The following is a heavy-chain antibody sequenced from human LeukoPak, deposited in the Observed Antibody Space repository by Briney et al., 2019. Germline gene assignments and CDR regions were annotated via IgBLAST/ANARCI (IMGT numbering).Heavy chain of an antibody. V-gene: IGHV3-33*01. CDR1: GLNFRNYG. CDR3: ARAGYADPHFDS. J-gene: IGHJ4*02. D-gene: IGHD5-18*01. CDR2: IWYDGSNK. Sequence: GGSLRLSCAAYGLNFRNYGMLCLRQAPGKGLEWVAAIWYDGSNKYYGDSVKGRFTISRDNSKNTLYLQMNSLRAEDTAAYYCARAGYADPHFDSWGQGTLVTVSS.